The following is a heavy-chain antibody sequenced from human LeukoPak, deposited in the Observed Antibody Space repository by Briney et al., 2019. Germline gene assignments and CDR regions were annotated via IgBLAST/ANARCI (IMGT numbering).Heavy chain of an antibody. Sequence: GGSLRLSCAASGFTFSSYAMSWVRQAPGKGLERVSAISGSGGSTYYADSVKGRFTISRDNSKSTLYLQMNSLRAEDTAVYYCAKDQRTISSSWYVDWFDPWGQGTLVTVSS. J-gene: IGHJ5*02. CDR2: ISGSGGST. CDR3: AKDQRTISSSWYVDWFDP. CDR1: GFTFSSYA. D-gene: IGHD6-13*01. V-gene: IGHV3-23*01.